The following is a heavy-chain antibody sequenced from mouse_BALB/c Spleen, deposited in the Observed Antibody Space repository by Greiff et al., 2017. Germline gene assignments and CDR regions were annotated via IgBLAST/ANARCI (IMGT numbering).Heavy chain of an antibody. CDR1: GYTFTNYW. D-gene: IGHD2-1*01. CDR3: AKIYYCNYWYFDV. Sequence: VQLQQSGAELVRPGTSVKISCKASGYTFTNYWLGWVKQRPGHGLEWIGDIYPGGGYTNYNEKFKGKATLTADTSSSTAYMQLSSLTSEDSAVYFCAKIYYCNYWYFDVWGAGTTVTVSS. CDR2: IYPGGGYT. J-gene: IGHJ1*01. V-gene: IGHV1-63*02.